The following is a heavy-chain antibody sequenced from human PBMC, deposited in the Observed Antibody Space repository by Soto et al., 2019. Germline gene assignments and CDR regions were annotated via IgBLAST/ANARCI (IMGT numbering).Heavy chain of an antibody. CDR2: IYHSGSA. CDR3: ARQRALPAASSDY. CDR1: GGSTSGHY. J-gene: IGHJ4*02. Sequence: SETLSLTCTVSGGSTSGHYWSWFRQPPGKGLEWIGYIYHSGSANYNPSLKSRVTISIDTSKNQFSLRLSPVTAADTAMYYCARQRALPAASSDYWGQGTLVTVSS. V-gene: IGHV4-59*08. D-gene: IGHD2-2*01.